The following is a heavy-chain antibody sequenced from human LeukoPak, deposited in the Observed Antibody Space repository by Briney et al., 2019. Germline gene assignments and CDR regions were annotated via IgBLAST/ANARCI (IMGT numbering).Heavy chain of an antibody. CDR3: ARVVVVPAAIAP. CDR2: IKQDGSEK. V-gene: IGHV3-7*01. J-gene: IGHJ5*02. Sequence: PGGSLRLSCAASGFTFSSYWMSWVRQAPGKGLEWAANIKQDGSEKYYVDSVKGRFTISRDNAENSLYLQMNSLRAEDTAVYSCARVVVVPAAIAPWGQGTLVTVSS. D-gene: IGHD2-2*01. CDR1: GFTFSSYW.